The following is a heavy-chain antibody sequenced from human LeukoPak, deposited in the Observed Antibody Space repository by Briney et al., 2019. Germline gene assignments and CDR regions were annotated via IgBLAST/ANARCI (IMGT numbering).Heavy chain of an antibody. CDR1: GGSISSYY. D-gene: IGHD4-11*01. Sequence: SETLSLTCTVSGGSISSYYWSWIRQPPGKGLEWIGYIYYSGSTNYNPSLKSRLTISVDTSKNQFSLKLSSVTAADTAVYYCARVYSIHWYFDLWGRGTLVTVSS. CDR3: ARVYSIHWYFDL. V-gene: IGHV4-59*01. CDR2: IYYSGST. J-gene: IGHJ2*01.